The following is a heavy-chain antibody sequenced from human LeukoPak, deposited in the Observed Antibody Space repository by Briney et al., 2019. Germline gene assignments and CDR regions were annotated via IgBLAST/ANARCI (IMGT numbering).Heavy chain of an antibody. J-gene: IGHJ4*02. Sequence: VKPSETLSLTCTVSGGSISSYYWNWIRQPPGKGLEWIGYIHYSGSSNNNPSLKSRVTISVDTSKNQFSLRLSSVTAADTAVYYCAREGAVAGFDYWGQGTLVTDSS. V-gene: IGHV4-59*01. CDR1: GGSISSYY. CDR2: IHYSGSS. D-gene: IGHD6-19*01. CDR3: AREGAVAGFDY.